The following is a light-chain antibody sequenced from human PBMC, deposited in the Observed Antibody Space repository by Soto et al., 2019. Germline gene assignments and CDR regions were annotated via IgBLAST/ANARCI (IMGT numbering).Light chain of an antibody. Sequence: QAVLTQPASVSGSPGQSITISCTGTSSDVATYNLVSWYQQRPGTAPQLIIYVVTKRPSGVSTRFSGSQSGNTASLTISGLQADDEADYYCCSRVFGGGTKLTVL. V-gene: IGLV2-23*02. CDR1: SSDVATYNL. CDR2: VVT. CDR3: CSRV. J-gene: IGLJ3*02.